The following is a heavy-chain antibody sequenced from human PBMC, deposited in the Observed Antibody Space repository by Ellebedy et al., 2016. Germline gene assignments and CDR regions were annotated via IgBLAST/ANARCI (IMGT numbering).Heavy chain of an antibody. D-gene: IGHD3-10*01. CDR2: IVASGERT. CDR1: GFTFRNYW. J-gene: IGHJ4*02. V-gene: IGHV3-23*01. CDR3: ANVGGSGSYYNGY. Sequence: GGSLRLSCVASGFTFRNYWMHWVRQVPGKGLVWISAIVASGERTFYADSVKGRFTISRDNSKNRLYLQMNSLKVEDTATYYCANVGGSGSYYNGYWGLGTLVTVSS.